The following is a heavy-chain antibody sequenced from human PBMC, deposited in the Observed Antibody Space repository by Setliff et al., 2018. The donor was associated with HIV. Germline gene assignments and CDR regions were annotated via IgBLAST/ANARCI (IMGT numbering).Heavy chain of an antibody. CDR2: IYASGST. D-gene: IGHD3-10*01. CDR3: ATHYGSGSYYNY. J-gene: IGHJ4*02. Sequence: SETLSLTCTVSGDSISTDYWSWVRQPPGKGLEWIGYIYASGSTNYNPSLKSRVTISVDTSKNQFSLKLRSVTAADTAVYYCATHYGSGSYYNYWGQGMLVTV. CDR1: GDSISTDY. V-gene: IGHV4-4*09.